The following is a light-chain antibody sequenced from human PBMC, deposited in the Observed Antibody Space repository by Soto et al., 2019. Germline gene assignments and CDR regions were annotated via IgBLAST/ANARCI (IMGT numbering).Light chain of an antibody. CDR3: QKYYSTTWT. CDR1: SSFLYSSNNKNY. CDR2: WES. Sequence: DIVMTQSSDSLALSLGERATINCKSSSSFLYSSNNKNYLAWYQQKLGQPPKLXIRWESTRESGVPDRLSGSGAGTDLNLTISRLKAEDGAVNDCQKYYSTTWTCGPGTKVEIK. J-gene: IGKJ1*01. V-gene: IGKV4-1*01.